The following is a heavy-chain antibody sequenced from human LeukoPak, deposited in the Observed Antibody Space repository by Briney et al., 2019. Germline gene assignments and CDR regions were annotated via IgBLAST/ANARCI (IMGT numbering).Heavy chain of an antibody. D-gene: IGHD3-22*01. Sequence: PGGSLRLSCAASGFTFSGYALHWVRQAPGKRLEWVAVISFDGSNKYYADSVKGRLTISRDNSKKTLYLQMNSLRAEDTAVYYCARGSGMDYYYDGSGDYFDYWGQGTLVTVSS. V-gene: IGHV3-30*04. J-gene: IGHJ4*02. CDR2: ISFDGSNK. CDR3: ARGSGMDYYYDGSGDYFDY. CDR1: GFTFSGYA.